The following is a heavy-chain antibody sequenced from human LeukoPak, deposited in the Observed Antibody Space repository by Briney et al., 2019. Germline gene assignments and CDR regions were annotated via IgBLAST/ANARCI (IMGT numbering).Heavy chain of an antibody. CDR1: GFTFSSYW. CDR3: AKAMVRGPRGGANWFDP. J-gene: IGHJ5*02. Sequence: GGSLRLSCAASGFTFSSYWMSWVRQAPGKGLEWVANIKQDGSEKYYVDSVKGRFTISRDNAKNSLYLQMNSLRAEDTAVYYCAKAMVRGPRGGANWFDPWGQGTLVTVSS. V-gene: IGHV3-7*01. D-gene: IGHD3-10*01. CDR2: IKQDGSEK.